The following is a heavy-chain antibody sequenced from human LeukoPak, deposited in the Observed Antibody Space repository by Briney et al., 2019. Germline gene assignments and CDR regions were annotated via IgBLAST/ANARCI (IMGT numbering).Heavy chain of an antibody. Sequence: GGSLRLSCAASGFTFSDYYMSWIRQAPGKGLEWVSYISSSGSTIYYADSVKGRFTISRDNAKNSLYLQMNSLRAEDTAVYYCARVPITMVRGVTPHFDYWGQGTLVTVSS. J-gene: IGHJ4*02. CDR3: ARVPITMVRGVTPHFDY. V-gene: IGHV3-11*01. CDR1: GFTFSDYY. CDR2: ISSSGSTI. D-gene: IGHD3-10*01.